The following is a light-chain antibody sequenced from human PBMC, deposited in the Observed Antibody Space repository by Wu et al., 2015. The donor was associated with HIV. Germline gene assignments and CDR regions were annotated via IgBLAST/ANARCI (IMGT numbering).Light chain of an antibody. J-gene: IGKJ3*01. CDR2: GAS. V-gene: IGKV3-15*01. CDR3: QQYDKWPPFT. Sequence: EIVMTQSPATLSVSPGERATLSCRASETVSSNLAWYQQKPGQAPRLLIYGASTRATGIPDRFSGSGSGTEFTLTISSLQSEDFVVYYCQQYDKWPPFTFGPGTKGGYQT. CDR1: ETVSSN.